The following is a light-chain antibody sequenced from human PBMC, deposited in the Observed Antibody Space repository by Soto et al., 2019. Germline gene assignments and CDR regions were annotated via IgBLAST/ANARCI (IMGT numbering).Light chain of an antibody. Sequence: EIVMTQSPATLSVSPGGRATLSCRASQSIGDTLAWYQQKPGQAPRLLIHGASSRVTGFPARFSGSGSGTDFTLTISSLQSDDVAGYYCQQYDNWPWTFGQGTKVEIK. V-gene: IGKV3-15*01. CDR1: QSIGDT. CDR2: GAS. CDR3: QQYDNWPWT. J-gene: IGKJ1*01.